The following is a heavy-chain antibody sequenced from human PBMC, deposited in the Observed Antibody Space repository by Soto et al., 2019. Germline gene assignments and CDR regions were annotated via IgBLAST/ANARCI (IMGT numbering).Heavy chain of an antibody. Sequence: QVQLVDSGGGVVQPGRSLRLSCAASGFTFSSYAMHWVRQAPGKGLEWVAVISYDGSNKYYADSVKGRFTISRDNSKNTLYLQMNSLRAEDTAVYYCARGRQWTKLAIDYWGQGTLVTVSS. V-gene: IGHV3-30-3*01. J-gene: IGHJ4*02. CDR1: GFTFSSYA. D-gene: IGHD1-26*01. CDR2: ISYDGSNK. CDR3: ARGRQWTKLAIDY.